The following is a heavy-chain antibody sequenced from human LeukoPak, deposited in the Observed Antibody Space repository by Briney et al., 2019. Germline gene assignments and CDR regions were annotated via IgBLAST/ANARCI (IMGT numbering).Heavy chain of an antibody. CDR1: GFTFSSYT. V-gene: IGHV3-21*01. CDR2: ISSSSTYI. CDR3: ANFRGSNYMDV. D-gene: IGHD3-10*01. Sequence: PGGSLRLSCAASGFTFSSYTMNWVRQAPGKGLEWVSSISSSSTYIYYADSVKGRFTISRDNAKNSLYLQMNSLRAEDTAVYHCANFRGSNYMDVWGKGTTVTVSS. J-gene: IGHJ6*03.